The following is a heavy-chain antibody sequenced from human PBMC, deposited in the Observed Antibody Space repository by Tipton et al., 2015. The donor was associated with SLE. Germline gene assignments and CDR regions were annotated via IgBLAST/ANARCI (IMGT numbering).Heavy chain of an antibody. D-gene: IGHD3-16*01. CDR2: INHSGST. V-gene: IGHV4-34*01. CDR3: ARGRPRAAQAWGGYYYFMDV. CDR1: GGSFSGYY. Sequence: TLSLTCAVYGGSFSGYYWSWIHQPPGKGLEWIGEINHSGSTNYNPSLKSRITISVDTSKNQFSLRLSAVTAADTAAYYCARGRPRAAQAWGGYYYFMDVGVKGTTVAVSS. J-gene: IGHJ6*03.